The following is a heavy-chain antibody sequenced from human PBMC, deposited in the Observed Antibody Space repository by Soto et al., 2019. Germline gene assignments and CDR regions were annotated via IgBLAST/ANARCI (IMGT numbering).Heavy chain of an antibody. CDR2: IYSGGSA. D-gene: IGHD5-18*01. CDR3: ARHGYSYGGGYFDH. J-gene: IGHJ4*02. Sequence: EVQLVESGGGLVQPGGSLRLSCAASGFTVSRNYMSWVLQAPGMGLEWVSVIYSGGSAYYADSVKGRFTISRDNSKNTLYLQMNSLRSEDTAVYYCARHGYSYGGGYFDHWGQGTLVTVSS. CDR1: GFTVSRNY. V-gene: IGHV3-66*04.